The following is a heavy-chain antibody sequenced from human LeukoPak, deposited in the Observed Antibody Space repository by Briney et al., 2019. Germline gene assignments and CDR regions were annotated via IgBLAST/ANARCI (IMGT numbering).Heavy chain of an antibody. V-gene: IGHV3-15*01. CDR1: GFIFSNAW. CDR2: VYSKADSGTT. D-gene: IGHD2-8*01. J-gene: IGHJ4*02. CDR3: TIGKWVDY. Sequence: GGSLRLSCAASGFIFSNAWMSWVRQAPGKGLEWVGRVYSKADSGTTDCAATVKGRFTISRDDSKHMFYLQMNSLKTEDTAVYYYTIGKWVDYWGQGTLVTVSS.